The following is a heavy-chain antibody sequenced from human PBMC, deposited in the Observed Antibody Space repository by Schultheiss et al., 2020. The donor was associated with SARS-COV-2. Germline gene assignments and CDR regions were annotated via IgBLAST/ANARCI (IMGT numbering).Heavy chain of an antibody. CDR1: GGSFSGYY. J-gene: IGHJ5*02. D-gene: IGHD6-19*01. Sequence: SETLSLTCAVYGGSFSGYYWRWIRQPPGKGLEWIGEILHSGSTNSNPSLKSRLTISLDLSNKQLYLMLSYVTAADAAVYYWAIRNSGWIAFDPWGQGTLVTVSS. CDR3: AIRNSGWIAFDP. V-gene: IGHV4-34*12. CDR2: ILHSGST.